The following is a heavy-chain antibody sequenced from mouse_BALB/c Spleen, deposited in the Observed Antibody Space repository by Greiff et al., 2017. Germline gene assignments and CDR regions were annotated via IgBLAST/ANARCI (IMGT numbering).Heavy chain of an antibody. V-gene: IGHV1-5*01. CDR3: TRSYGNDYAMDY. Sequence: VQLQQSGTVLARPGASVKMSCKASGYTFTSYWMHWVKQRPGQGLEWIGAIYPGNSDTSYNQKFKGKAKLTAVTSTSTAYMELSSLTNEDSAVYYCTRSYGNDYAMDYWGQGTSVTVSS. D-gene: IGHD2-1*01. CDR2: IYPGNSDT. J-gene: IGHJ4*01. CDR1: GYTFTSYW.